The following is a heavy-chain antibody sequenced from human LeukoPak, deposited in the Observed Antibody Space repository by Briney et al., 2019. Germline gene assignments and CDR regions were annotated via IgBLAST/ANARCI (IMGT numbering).Heavy chain of an antibody. CDR1: GGTFSSYA. D-gene: IGHD3-16*02. CDR3: APAYVWGSYRWSP. V-gene: IGHV1-69*05. CDR2: IIPIFGTA. Sequence: SVKVSCKASGGTFSSYAISWVRQAPGQGLEWMGRIIPIFGTANYAQKFQGRVTSTTDESTSTAYMELSSLRSEDAAVYYCAPAYVWGSYRWSPWGQGTLVTVSS. J-gene: IGHJ5*02.